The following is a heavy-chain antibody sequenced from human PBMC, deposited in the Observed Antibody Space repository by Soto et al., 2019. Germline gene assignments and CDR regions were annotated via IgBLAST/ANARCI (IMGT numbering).Heavy chain of an antibody. V-gene: IGHV3-30-3*01. Sequence: PGGSLRLSCAASGFTISNYWMHWVRQAPGKGLGWVAVISYDGTITYYAASVKGRFTIPRDNSKNTLYLQMNSLRTEDTAVYYCATTRVGPCSSSICFSGIFDGMDVWGQGTTVTVSS. CDR3: ATTRVGPCSSSICFSGIFDGMDV. CDR1: GFTISNYW. D-gene: IGHD2-2*01. J-gene: IGHJ6*02. CDR2: ISYDGTIT.